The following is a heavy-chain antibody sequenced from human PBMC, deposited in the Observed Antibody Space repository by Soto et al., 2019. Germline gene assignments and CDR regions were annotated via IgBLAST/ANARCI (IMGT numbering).Heavy chain of an antibody. D-gene: IGHD3-22*01. J-gene: IGHJ6*02. V-gene: IGHV1-69*12. CDR2: IIPIFGTA. CDR1: GGTFSSYA. CDR3: AMGDYYDSSGYPLQRDV. Sequence: QVQLVQSGAEVKKPGSSVKVSCKASGGTFSSYAISWVRQAPGQGLEWMGGIIPIFGTANYAQKFQGRVKITADESTSTAYMELSSLRSEDTAVYYCAMGDYYDSSGYPLQRDVWGQGTTVTVSS.